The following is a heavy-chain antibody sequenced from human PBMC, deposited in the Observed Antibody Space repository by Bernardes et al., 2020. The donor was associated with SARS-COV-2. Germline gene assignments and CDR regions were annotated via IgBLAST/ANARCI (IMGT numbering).Heavy chain of an antibody. Sequence: GGSLRLSCAASGFTFGSYAMSWVRQAPGKGLEWVSAISGSVGTTFYADSVKGRFIISRDNSKNMLYLRMNSLRAEDTAVYYCAKFLAGSSPHRTGATNYFDYWGQGTLVTVSS. CDR3: AKFLAGSSPHRTGATNYFDY. D-gene: IGHD1-26*01. J-gene: IGHJ4*02. CDR2: ISGSVGTT. V-gene: IGHV3-23*01. CDR1: GFTFGSYA.